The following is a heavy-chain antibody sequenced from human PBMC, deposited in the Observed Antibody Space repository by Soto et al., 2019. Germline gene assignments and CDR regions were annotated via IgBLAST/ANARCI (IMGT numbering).Heavy chain of an antibody. CDR3: ARAAAPLDP. CDR1: GYSFTSYD. V-gene: IGHV1-8*01. Sequence: QVQLVQSGAEVKKPGASVKVSCKASGYSFTSYDINWVRQATGQGLEWMGWMNTKSGDTGHAQKFQGRVTLTMDASISTAYMDPNSLRSPATALFYCARAAAPLDPWGQGTLVTVCS. CDR2: MNTKSGDT. D-gene: IGHD6-25*01. J-gene: IGHJ5*02.